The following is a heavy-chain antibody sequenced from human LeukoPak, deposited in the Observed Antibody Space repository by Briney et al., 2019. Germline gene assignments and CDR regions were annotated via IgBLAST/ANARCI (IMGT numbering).Heavy chain of an antibody. CDR3: ARERHDYGDYRFDY. CDR1: DGSISSYY. Sequence: SETLSLTCTVSDGSISSYYWSWIRQPPGKGLEWIGYIYYSGSTNYNPSLKSRVTISVDTSKNTFSLKLSSLTPADTAVYYCARERHDYGDYRFDYWGQGTPVTVSS. CDR2: IYYSGST. J-gene: IGHJ4*02. D-gene: IGHD4-17*01. V-gene: IGHV4-59*01.